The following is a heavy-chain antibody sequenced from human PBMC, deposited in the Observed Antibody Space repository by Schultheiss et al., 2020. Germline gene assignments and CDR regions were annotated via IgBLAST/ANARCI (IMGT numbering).Heavy chain of an antibody. J-gene: IGHJ5*02. V-gene: IGHV3-7*01. CDR3: ARDQNWFDP. Sequence: GGSLRLSCAASGFTFTSHWMRWVRQAPGKGLEWVANIKQDGSEKYYVDSVKGRFTISRDNAKNSLYLQMNSLRAEDTAVYYCARDQNWFDPWGQGTLVTVSS. CDR1: GFTFTSHW. CDR2: IKQDGSEK.